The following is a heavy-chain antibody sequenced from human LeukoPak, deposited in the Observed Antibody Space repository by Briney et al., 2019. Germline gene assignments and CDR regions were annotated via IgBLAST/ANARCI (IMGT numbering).Heavy chain of an antibody. Sequence: SETLSLTCSVSGGSIGSNYWSWVRHPPPQGLEWIGYISYSGDTKYNPSLKSRLSMSVDTSKNQCSLMLTSVTAADTAMYYCARGSGWYPHWGEGTLVTVSS. V-gene: IGHV4-59*01. CDR2: ISYSGDT. CDR1: GGSIGSNY. J-gene: IGHJ1*01. D-gene: IGHD6-19*01. CDR3: ARGSGWYPH.